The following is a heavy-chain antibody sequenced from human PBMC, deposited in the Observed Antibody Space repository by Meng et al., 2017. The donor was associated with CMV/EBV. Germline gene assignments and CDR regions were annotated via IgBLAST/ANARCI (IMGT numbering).Heavy chain of an antibody. D-gene: IGHD2-15*01. CDR3: AKVGWPYYFAY. CDR1: GFTFDDYA. J-gene: IGHJ4*02. V-gene: IGHV3-9*01. Sequence: GGSLRLSCAASGFTFDDYAMHWVRQAPGKGLEWVSGISWNSGSIGYADSVKGRFTISRDNAKNSLYLQMNSLRAEDTALYYCAKVGWPYYFAYWGQGTLVTVSS. CDR2: ISWNSGSI.